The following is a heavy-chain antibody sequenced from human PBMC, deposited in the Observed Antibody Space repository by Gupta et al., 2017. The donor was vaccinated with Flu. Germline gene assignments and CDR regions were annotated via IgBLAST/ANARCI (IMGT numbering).Heavy chain of an antibody. CDR3: GGGRGGDVRYMDV. J-gene: IGHJ6*03. D-gene: IGHD3-16*01. CDR2: KRKKYFQ. Sequence: EVQLVESGGGLAKPGGSLRLSCAASGFTFSSYSLNWGRPAPGKGLGGGFIIKRKKYFQYFPVSGEGRFTNPRGNPKNLMVLEKGSPGGGGQALVLFGGGRGGDVRYMDVWGKGTTVTVSS. CDR1: GFTFSSYS. V-gene: IGHV3-21*01.